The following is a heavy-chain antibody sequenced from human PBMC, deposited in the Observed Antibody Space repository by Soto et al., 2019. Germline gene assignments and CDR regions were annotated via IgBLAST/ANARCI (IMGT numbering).Heavy chain of an antibody. V-gene: IGHV4-59*01. CDR2: IYYSGST. D-gene: IGHD5-18*01. CDR3: ARDQYSYGYGLKYYGMDV. Sequence: SETLSLTCTVSGGPISSYYWSWIRQSPGKGLEWIGYIYYSGSTNYNLSLKSRVTISVDTSKNHFSLKLSFVTAADTAVYYCARDQYSYGYGLKYYGMDVWGQGTTVTVSS. J-gene: IGHJ6*02. CDR1: GGPISSYY.